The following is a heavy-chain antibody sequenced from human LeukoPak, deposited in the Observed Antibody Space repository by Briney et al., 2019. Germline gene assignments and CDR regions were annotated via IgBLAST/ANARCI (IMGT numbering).Heavy chain of an antibody. Sequence: GGSLRLSCAASGFTVSTYYMIWVRQAPGKGLQWVSVLHSGGTTHYADSVKGRFTISRDNSKNTLYLQINSLRAEDTAVYYCARDKGGAVAGNQEYWGQGTLVTVSS. D-gene: IGHD6-19*01. J-gene: IGHJ4*02. V-gene: IGHV3-53*01. CDR1: GFTVSTYY. CDR2: LHSGGTT. CDR3: ARDKGGAVAGNQEY.